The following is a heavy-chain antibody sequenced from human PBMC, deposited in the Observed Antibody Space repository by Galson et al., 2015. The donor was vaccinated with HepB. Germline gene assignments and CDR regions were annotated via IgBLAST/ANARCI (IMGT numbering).Heavy chain of an antibody. J-gene: IGHJ4*02. CDR1: GFTFDDYA. V-gene: IGHV3-9*01. CDR2: ISWNSGSI. CDR3: AKGIVGATTSPHYFDY. Sequence: SLRLSCAASGFTFDDYAMHWVRQAPGKGLEWVSGISWNSGSIGYADSAKGRFTISRDNAKNSLYLQMNSLRAEDTALYYCAKGIVGATTSPHYFDYWGQGTLVTVSS. D-gene: IGHD1-26*01.